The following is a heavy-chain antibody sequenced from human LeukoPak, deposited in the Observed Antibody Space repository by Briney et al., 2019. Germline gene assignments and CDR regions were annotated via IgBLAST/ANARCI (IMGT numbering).Heavy chain of an antibody. CDR2: VYYSGST. V-gene: IGHV4-39*01. D-gene: IGHD1-26*01. CDR3: ARRPYSGTYHFDY. Sequence: SETLSLTCTVSGGSISSNTYYWGWIRQPPGKGLEWIGTVYYSGSTFYNPSLKSRVTISVDTSKNPFSLKLTSVTAADTAVYFCARRPYSGTYHFDYWGQGTLVTVSS. CDR1: GGSISSNTYY. J-gene: IGHJ4*02.